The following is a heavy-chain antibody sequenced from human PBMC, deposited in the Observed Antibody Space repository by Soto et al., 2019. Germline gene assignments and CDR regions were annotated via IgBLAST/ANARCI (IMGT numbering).Heavy chain of an antibody. CDR2: INPDAGAT. D-gene: IGHD2-2*01. J-gene: IGHJ5*02. CDR3: ARGDIVLVPASEGNWFDP. Sequence: QVQLVQSGAEVKKPGASVTVSCKASAYSFTTYHIHWVRQAPGQGLEWMGLINPDAGATNYAQRFQGRLRLTRDTSTSTVYMELRSLRFDDTAVYYWARGDIVLVPASEGNWFDPWGQGTLVTVSS. V-gene: IGHV1-46*01. CDR1: AYSFTTYH.